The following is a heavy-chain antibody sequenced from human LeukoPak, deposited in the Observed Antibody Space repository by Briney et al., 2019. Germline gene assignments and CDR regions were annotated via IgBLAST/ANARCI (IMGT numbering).Heavy chain of an antibody. Sequence: GGSLRLSCAASGFTFSSYGMHWVRQAPGKGLEWVAVISYDGSNKYYADSVKGRFTISRDNSKNTLYLQMNSLRAEDTAAYYCAKDQIAARPYYYYGMDVWGQGTTVTVSS. V-gene: IGHV3-30*18. CDR2: ISYDGSNK. CDR3: AKDQIAARPYYYYGMDV. J-gene: IGHJ6*02. D-gene: IGHD6-6*01. CDR1: GFTFSSYG.